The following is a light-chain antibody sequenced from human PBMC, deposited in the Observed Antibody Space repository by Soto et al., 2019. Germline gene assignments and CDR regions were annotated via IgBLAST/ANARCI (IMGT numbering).Light chain of an antibody. CDR1: QSVSSN. Sequence: EIVMTQSPATLSVSPGEGATLSCRASQSVSSNLAWYQQKPGQAPRLLIYAASTRATGIPARFSGSGSGTEFTLTISSLQCEDFAVYYCQHYNNWPPWTFGHGTKVEIK. V-gene: IGKV3-15*01. CDR3: QHYNNWPPWT. CDR2: AAS. J-gene: IGKJ1*01.